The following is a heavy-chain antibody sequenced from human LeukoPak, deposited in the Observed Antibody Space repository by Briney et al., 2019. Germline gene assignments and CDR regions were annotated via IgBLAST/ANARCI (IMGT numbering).Heavy chain of an antibody. D-gene: IGHD6-19*01. Sequence: GASVKVSCKASGGTFSSYAISWVRQAPGQGLEWMGRIIPILGIANYAQKFQGRVTITADKSTSTAYMELSSLRSEDMAVYYCARDNAGYSSGWYGNYFDYWGQRTLVTVSS. CDR3: ARDNAGYSSGWYGNYFDY. J-gene: IGHJ4*02. V-gene: IGHV1-69*04. CDR1: GGTFSSYA. CDR2: IIPILGIA.